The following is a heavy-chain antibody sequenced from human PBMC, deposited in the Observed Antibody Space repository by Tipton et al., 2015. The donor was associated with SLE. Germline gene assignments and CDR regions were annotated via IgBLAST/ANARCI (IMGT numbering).Heavy chain of an antibody. V-gene: IGHV4-39*07. CDR1: GGSISSGGYY. CDR2: VYYTGNT. J-gene: IGHJ4*02. CDR3: ARDEYRYDGTGYHLLGHFDY. D-gene: IGHD3-22*01. Sequence: TLSLTCTVSGGSISSGGYYWGWIRQPPGKGLEWVGTVYYTGNTFYNPSLKSRVTISVDTSKNQFSLKLSSVTAADTAVYYCARDEYRYDGTGYHLLGHFDYWGQGTLVTVSS.